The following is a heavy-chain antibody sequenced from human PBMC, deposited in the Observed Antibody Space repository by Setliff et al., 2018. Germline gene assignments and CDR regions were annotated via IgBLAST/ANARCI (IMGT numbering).Heavy chain of an antibody. CDR1: GGSISSSDSNTNW. CDR2: INHSGNT. J-gene: IGHJ4*02. Sequence: PSETLSLTCAVSGGSISSSDSNTNWWSWVRQPPGKGLEWIGEINHSGNTNYNPSLKSRVTVSVDKPKNQFSLKLSSVTAADTAVYYCAREGGGSGWTPDSWGQGTLVTVSS. V-gene: IGHV4-4*02. D-gene: IGHD6-19*01. CDR3: AREGGGSGWTPDS.